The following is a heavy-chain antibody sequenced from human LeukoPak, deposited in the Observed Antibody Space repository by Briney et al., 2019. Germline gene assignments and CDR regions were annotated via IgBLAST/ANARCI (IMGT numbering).Heavy chain of an antibody. V-gene: IGHV3-48*04. D-gene: IGHD6-19*01. CDR2: ISSSSSTI. J-gene: IGHJ4*02. CDR1: GFTFSSYS. Sequence: PGGSLRLSCAASGFTFSSYSMNWVRQAPGKGLEWVSYISSSSSTIYYADSVKGRFTISRDNAKNSLYLQMNSLRAEDTAVYYCARAVAGFNYWGQGTLVTVSS. CDR3: ARAVAGFNY.